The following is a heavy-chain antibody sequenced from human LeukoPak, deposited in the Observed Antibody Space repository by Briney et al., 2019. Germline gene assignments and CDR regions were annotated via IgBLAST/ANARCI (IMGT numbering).Heavy chain of an antibody. V-gene: IGHV3-15*01. CDR1: GFTFSNAW. CDR2: IKSKTDGGTT. J-gene: IGHJ4*02. D-gene: IGHD1-26*01. Sequence: PGGSLRLSCAASGFTFSNAWMSWVRQAPGKGLEWVGRIKSKTDGGTTDYAAPVKGRFTISRDDSKNTLYLQMNSLKTEDTTVYYCTTRYSGSYFSDYWGQGTLVTVSS. CDR3: TTRYSGSYFSDY.